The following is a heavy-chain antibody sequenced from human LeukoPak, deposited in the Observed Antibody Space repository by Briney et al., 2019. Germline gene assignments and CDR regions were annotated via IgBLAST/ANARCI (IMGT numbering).Heavy chain of an antibody. V-gene: IGHV3-48*02. CDR3: ARDPYSGYDTEYYFDY. D-gene: IGHD5-12*01. J-gene: IGHJ4*02. CDR2: ISSSSSTI. Sequence: PGGSLRLSCAASGFTFSSYSMNWVRQAPGKGLEWVSYISSSSSTICYADSVKGRFTISRDNAKNSLYLQMNSLRDEDTAVYYCARDPYSGYDTEYYFDYWGQGTLVTVSS. CDR1: GFTFSSYS.